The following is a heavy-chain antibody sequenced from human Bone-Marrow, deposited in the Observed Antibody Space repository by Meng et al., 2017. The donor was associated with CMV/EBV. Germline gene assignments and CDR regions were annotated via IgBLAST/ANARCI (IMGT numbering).Heavy chain of an antibody. V-gene: IGHV4-34*01. CDR1: GGSFSGYS. J-gene: IGHJ5*02. Sequence: SETLSLTCAVYGGSFSGYSWSWIRQPPGKGLEWIGEINHSGSTNYNPSLKSRVTISVDTSKNQFSLKLSSVTAADTAVYYCARSSYQLLYWFDPWGQGTLVTVSS. D-gene: IGHD2-2*01. CDR3: ARSSYQLLYWFDP. CDR2: INHSGST.